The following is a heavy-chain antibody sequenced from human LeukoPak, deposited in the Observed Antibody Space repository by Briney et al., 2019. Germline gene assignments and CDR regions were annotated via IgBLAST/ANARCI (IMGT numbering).Heavy chain of an antibody. Sequence: ASVKVSCKASGYTFTSYGISWVRQAPGQGLEWMGWISAYSGDTNYAQKLQGRATLTTDTSTSTAYMELRSLRSDDTAVYYCARHFYGSGTYYHFDYWGQGTLVTVSS. CDR2: ISAYSGDT. CDR1: GYTFTSYG. CDR3: ARHFYGSGTYYHFDY. J-gene: IGHJ4*02. V-gene: IGHV1-18*01. D-gene: IGHD3-10*01.